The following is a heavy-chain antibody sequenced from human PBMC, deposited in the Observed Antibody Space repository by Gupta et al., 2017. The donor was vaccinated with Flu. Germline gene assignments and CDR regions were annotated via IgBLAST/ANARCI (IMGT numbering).Heavy chain of an antibody. Sequence: VRQAPGQGLEWVGWINPTSGGTNYAQKFQGRVTMTRDTSISTVYMELSRLTSDDTAVYYCARNGSGSYLLGGPWGQGTLVTVSS. CDR3: ARNGSGSYLLGGP. CDR2: INPTSGGT. D-gene: IGHD3-10*01. V-gene: IGHV1-2*02. J-gene: IGHJ5*02.